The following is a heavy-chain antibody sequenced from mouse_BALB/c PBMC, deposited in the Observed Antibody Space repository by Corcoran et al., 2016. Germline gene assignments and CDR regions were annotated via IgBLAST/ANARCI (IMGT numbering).Heavy chain of an antibody. V-gene: IGHV9-4*02. Sequence: QIQLVQSGPELKKPGETVRISCKASGYTFTTAGMQWVQKMPGKGLKWIGWINTHSGVPKYAEDFKGRFAFSLETSTSTAYLQISNLKNEDTAMYFCARDEYAEYCCGQGTAVTVSA. CDR2: INTHSGVP. CDR1: GYTFTTAG. J-gene: IGHJ4*01. CDR3: ARDEYAEYC.